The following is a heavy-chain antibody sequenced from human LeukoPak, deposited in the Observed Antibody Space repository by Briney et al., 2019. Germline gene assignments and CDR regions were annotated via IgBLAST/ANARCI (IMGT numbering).Heavy chain of an antibody. CDR2: INHSGST. V-gene: IGHV4-34*01. D-gene: IGHD3-22*01. Sequence: PSETLSLTCAVYGGSFSGYYWSWVRQPPRKGLEWIGEINHSGSTTYNPSLKSQVSISIDTSKNQFSLKLSSVTAADTAVYYCARAWFPDAFDIWGQGTMVTVSS. J-gene: IGHJ3*02. CDR3: ARAWFPDAFDI. CDR1: GGSFSGYY.